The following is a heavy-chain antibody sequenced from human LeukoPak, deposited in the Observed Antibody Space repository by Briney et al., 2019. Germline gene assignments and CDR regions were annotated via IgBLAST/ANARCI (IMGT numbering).Heavy chain of an antibody. Sequence: SGTLSLTCAVYGGSFSGYYWSWIRQPPGKGLEWIGEINHSGSTNYNPSLKSRVTISVDTSKNQFSLHLRSVTAADTAVYYCARGRYSFAYWGQGTLVTVSS. J-gene: IGHJ4*02. D-gene: IGHD5-18*01. V-gene: IGHV4-34*01. CDR1: GGSFSGYY. CDR3: ARGRYSFAY. CDR2: INHSGST.